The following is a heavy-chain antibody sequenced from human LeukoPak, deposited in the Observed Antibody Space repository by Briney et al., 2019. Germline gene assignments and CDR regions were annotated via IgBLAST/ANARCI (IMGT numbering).Heavy chain of an antibody. D-gene: IGHD2-2*01. J-gene: IGHJ4*02. CDR1: GGSFSGYY. Sequence: PSETLSLTCAVYGGSFSGYYWSWIRQPPGKGLEWIGEINHSGSTNYNPSLKSRVTISVDTSKNQFSLKLSSVTAADTAVYYCARPWGRNGWPIVVVPAARYYFDYWGQGTLVTVPS. CDR3: ARPWGRNGWPIVVVPAARYYFDY. V-gene: IGHV4-34*01. CDR2: INHSGST.